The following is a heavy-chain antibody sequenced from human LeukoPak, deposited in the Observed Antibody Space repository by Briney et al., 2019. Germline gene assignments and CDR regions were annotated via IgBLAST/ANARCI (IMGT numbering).Heavy chain of an antibody. V-gene: IGHV3-64*01. CDR3: ARDGRNGYEDDY. J-gene: IGHJ4*02. CDR2: ISSNGGAT. D-gene: IGHD5-12*01. CDR1: GFTFSTYS. Sequence: GGSLRLSCAASGFTFSTYSMHWVRQAPGKGLEYVSAISSNGGATYYANSVKGRFTISRDNAKNSLFLQMNSLRAEDTAVYYCARDGRNGYEDDYWGQGTLVTVSS.